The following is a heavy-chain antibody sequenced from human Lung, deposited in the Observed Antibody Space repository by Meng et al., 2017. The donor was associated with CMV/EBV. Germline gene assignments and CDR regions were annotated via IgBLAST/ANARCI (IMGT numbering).Heavy chain of an antibody. J-gene: IGHJ4*02. CDR3: SRGDSNGPLY. CDR1: GFTFSDAG. CDR2: IRNRANSHAT. Sequence: GEXXKISCPASGFTFSDAGLHWVRQASGRGLEWIGRIRNRANSHATAYVASVKGRFTISRDDSKNTMYLHMNSLKTDDTAVYYCSRGDSNGPLYWGPGTLVTVSS. D-gene: IGHD3-22*01. V-gene: IGHV3-73*01.